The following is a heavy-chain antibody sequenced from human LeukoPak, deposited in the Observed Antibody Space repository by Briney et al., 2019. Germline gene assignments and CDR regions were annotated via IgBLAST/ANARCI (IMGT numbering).Heavy chain of an antibody. CDR3: ARDLSSVPTR. V-gene: IGHV3-48*02. CDR1: GFTFSSYS. CDR2: ISSSSRTI. Sequence: GESLRLSCVASGFTFSSYSMNWVRQAPGKGLEWVSYISSSSRTIHYADSVKGRFTISRDNAKNSLYLQMNSLRDEDTAVYYCARDLSSVPTRWGQGTLVTVSS. J-gene: IGHJ4*02. D-gene: IGHD3-10*01.